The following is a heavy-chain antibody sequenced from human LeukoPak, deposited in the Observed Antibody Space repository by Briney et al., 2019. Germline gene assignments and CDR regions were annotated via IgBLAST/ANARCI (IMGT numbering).Heavy chain of an antibody. V-gene: IGHV4-59*08. CDR1: GGSISSYY. J-gene: IGHJ4*02. Sequence: SETLSLTCTVSGGSISSYYWSWIRQPPGKGLEWIGYIYYSGSTNYNPSFKSRVTISVDTSKNQFSLKLSSVTAADTAVYYCARGTARLLDYWGQGTLVTVSS. CDR3: ARGTARLLDY. CDR2: IYYSGST. D-gene: IGHD2-21*02.